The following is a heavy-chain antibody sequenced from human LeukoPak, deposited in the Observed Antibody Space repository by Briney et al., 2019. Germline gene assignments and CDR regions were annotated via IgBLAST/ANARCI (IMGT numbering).Heavy chain of an antibody. CDR1: GYTLTSYG. Sequence: SVKVSCKASGYTLTSYGISWVRQAPGQGLEWMGGIIPIFGTANYAQKFQGRVTITADESTSTAYMELSSLRSEDTAVYYCARAHPLVRGVIYTQYFDYWGQGTLVTVSS. D-gene: IGHD3-10*01. V-gene: IGHV1-69*13. J-gene: IGHJ4*02. CDR3: ARAHPLVRGVIYTQYFDY. CDR2: IIPIFGTA.